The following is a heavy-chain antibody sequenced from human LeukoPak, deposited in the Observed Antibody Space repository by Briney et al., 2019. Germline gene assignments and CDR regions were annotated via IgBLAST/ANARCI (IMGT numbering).Heavy chain of an antibody. Sequence: GGSPRLSCAASGFIFISYGMHWVRQAPGKGLEWVTFIRYDGNNKYYADSVKGRFTISRDNSKNTLYLQMNSPRAEDTAVYYCAKDSHYYASGNYFDYWGQGTLVTVSS. J-gene: IGHJ4*02. CDR3: AKDSHYYASGNYFDY. CDR2: IRYDGNNK. D-gene: IGHD3-10*01. V-gene: IGHV3-30*02. CDR1: GFIFISYG.